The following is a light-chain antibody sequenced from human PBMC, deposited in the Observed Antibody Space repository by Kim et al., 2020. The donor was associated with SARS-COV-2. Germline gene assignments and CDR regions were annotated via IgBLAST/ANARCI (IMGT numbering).Light chain of an antibody. CDR2: RNN. V-gene: IGLV1-47*01. CDR1: SSNIGSNY. CDR3: AAWDDSLSGPD. Sequence: GQRVTISCSGSSSNIGSNYVYWYQQLPGTAPKLLIFRNNHRPSGVPDRFSGSKSGTSASLAISGLRSEDEADYYCAAWDDSLSGPDFGAGTKVTVL. J-gene: IGLJ1*01.